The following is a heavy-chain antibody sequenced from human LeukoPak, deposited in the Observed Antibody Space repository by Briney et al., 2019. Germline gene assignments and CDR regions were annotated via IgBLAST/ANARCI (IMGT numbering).Heavy chain of an antibody. Sequence: PGGSLRLSCAASGFTFSNYATSWVRQAPGKGLEWVSAISGSGGGTYYADSVKGRFTISRDSSKNTLYLQMNSLRAEDTAVYYCAKGLDFLFHYWGQGTLVTVSS. J-gene: IGHJ4*02. V-gene: IGHV3-23*01. CDR3: AKGLDFLFHY. CDR1: GFTFSNYA. CDR2: ISGSGGGT.